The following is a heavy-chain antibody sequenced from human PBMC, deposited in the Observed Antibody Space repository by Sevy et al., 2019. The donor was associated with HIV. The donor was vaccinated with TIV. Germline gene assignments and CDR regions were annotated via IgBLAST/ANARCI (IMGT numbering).Heavy chain of an antibody. Sequence: SETLSLTCTVSGGSISSSSYYWGWIRQPPGKGLEWIGSIYYSGSTYYNPSLKSRVTVSVDTSKNQFSRKLRSVTAADTAMYYCARLREIQDYYDSSGYMLTFDYWGQGTLVTVSS. CDR3: ARLREIQDYYDSSGYMLTFDY. D-gene: IGHD3-22*01. V-gene: IGHV4-39*01. CDR2: IYYSGST. J-gene: IGHJ4*02. CDR1: GGSISSSSYY.